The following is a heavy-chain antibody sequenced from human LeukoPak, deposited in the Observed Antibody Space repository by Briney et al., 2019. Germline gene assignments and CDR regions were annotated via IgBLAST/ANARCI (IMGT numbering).Heavy chain of an antibody. Sequence: GRSLRLSCAASGFTFDDYAMHWLRQAPGKGLEWGSGNSWNSGSIGYADSVKGRFTISRDNAKNSLYLQMNSLRAEDTALYYCAKMSDYDILTGYYKHWGQGTLVTVSS. V-gene: IGHV3-9*01. CDR2: NSWNSGSI. CDR3: AKMSDYDILTGYYKH. CDR1: GFTFDDYA. D-gene: IGHD3-9*01. J-gene: IGHJ4*02.